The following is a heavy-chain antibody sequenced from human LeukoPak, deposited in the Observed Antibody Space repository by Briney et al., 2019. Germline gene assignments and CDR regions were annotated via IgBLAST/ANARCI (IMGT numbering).Heavy chain of an antibody. CDR1: GYTFTSYG. CDR2: ISAYNGNT. D-gene: IGHD2-15*01. Sequence: ASVKVSCQASGYTFTSYGISWVRQAPGQGLEWMGWISAYNGNTNYAQKLQGRVTMTTDTSTSTAYMELRSLRSDDTAVYYCARFFTIGCSGGSCYEPGADYWGQGTLVTVSS. CDR3: ARFFTIGCSGGSCYEPGADY. V-gene: IGHV1-18*01. J-gene: IGHJ4*02.